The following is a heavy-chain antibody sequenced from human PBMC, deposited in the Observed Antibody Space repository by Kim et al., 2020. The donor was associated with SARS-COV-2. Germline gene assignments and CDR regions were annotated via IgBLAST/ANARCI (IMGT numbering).Heavy chain of an antibody. Sequence: SETLSLTCTVSGGSISSYYWSWIRQPPGKGLEWIGYIYYSGSTNYNPSLKSRVTISVDTSKNQFSLKLSSVTAADTAVYYCARVRKDRIAAAGPTPHYYYYYYMDVWGKGTTVTVSS. J-gene: IGHJ6*03. CDR3: ARVRKDRIAAAGPTPHYYYYYYMDV. CDR1: GGSISSYY. CDR2: IYYSGST. V-gene: IGHV4-59*01. D-gene: IGHD6-13*01.